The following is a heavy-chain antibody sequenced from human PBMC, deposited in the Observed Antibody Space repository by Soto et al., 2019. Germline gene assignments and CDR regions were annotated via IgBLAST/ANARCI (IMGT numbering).Heavy chain of an antibody. D-gene: IGHD3-22*01. CDR2: ISSSSRYT. CDR3: ARDLRLLTYYYDSSGYDY. CDR1: GFTFSDYY. V-gene: IGHV3-11*06. Sequence: VQLVESGGGLVKPGGSLRLSCAASGFTFSDYYMSWIRQAPGKGLEWVSYISSSSRYTNYADSVKGRFTMSRDNAKNSLFLQMNSLIAEDTAVYYCARDLRLLTYYYDSSGYDYWGQGTLVTVSS. J-gene: IGHJ4*02.